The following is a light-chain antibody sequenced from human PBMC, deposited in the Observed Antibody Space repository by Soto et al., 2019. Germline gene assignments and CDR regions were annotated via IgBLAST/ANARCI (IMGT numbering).Light chain of an antibody. J-gene: IGKJ2*01. CDR2: QAS. Sequence: DIQMTQSPSTLSASVGDRVAITCRASQSVSGWLAWYQQKPGKVPKLLIYQASTLEDGVRSRFSGSGSGTEFTLTTGSLPLDDSATDYGQHYYDSSYNFGPGARLDI. CDR3: QHYYDSSYN. CDR1: QSVSGW. V-gene: IGKV1-5*03.